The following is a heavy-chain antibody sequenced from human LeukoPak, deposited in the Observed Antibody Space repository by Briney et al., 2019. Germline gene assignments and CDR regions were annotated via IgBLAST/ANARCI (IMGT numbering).Heavy chain of an antibody. D-gene: IGHD1-26*01. Sequence: PSETLSLTCAVYGGSFSGYYWSWIRQPPGKGLEWIGEINHSGSTNYNPSLKSRVTISVDTSKNQFSLKLSSVTAADTAVYYCARHEGTLGSYLIDYWGQGTLVTVSS. V-gene: IGHV4-34*01. CDR2: INHSGST. CDR3: ARHEGTLGSYLIDY. CDR1: GGSFSGYY. J-gene: IGHJ4*02.